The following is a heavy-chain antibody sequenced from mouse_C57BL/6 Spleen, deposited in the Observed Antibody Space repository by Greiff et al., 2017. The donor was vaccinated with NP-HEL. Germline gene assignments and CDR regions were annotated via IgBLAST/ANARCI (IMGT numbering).Heavy chain of an antibody. CDR1: GYTFTSYW. CDR3: AKEYYYAMDD. Sequence: QVQLQQSGAELVKPGASVKLSCKASGYTFTSYWMHWVKQRPGQGLEWIGMIHPNSGSTNYNEKFKSKATLTVDKSSSTAYMQLSSLTSEDSAVYYCAKEYYYAMDDWGQGTSVTVSS. J-gene: IGHJ4*01. CDR2: IHPNSGST. V-gene: IGHV1-64*01.